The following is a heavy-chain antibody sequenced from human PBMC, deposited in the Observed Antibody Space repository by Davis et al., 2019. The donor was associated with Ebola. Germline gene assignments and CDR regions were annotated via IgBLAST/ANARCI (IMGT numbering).Heavy chain of an antibody. CDR2: ITSSSSTI. CDR3: ARGPTYSGSYSAH. Sequence: GESLKISCAASGFTFSSYNMNWVRQAPGEGLEWVSYITSSSSTIYYADSVKGRFTVSRDNAKNSLYLQMNSLRAEDTAVYYCARGPTYSGSYSAHWGRGTLVTVSS. J-gene: IGHJ4*02. V-gene: IGHV3-48*04. CDR1: GFTFSSYN. D-gene: IGHD1-26*01.